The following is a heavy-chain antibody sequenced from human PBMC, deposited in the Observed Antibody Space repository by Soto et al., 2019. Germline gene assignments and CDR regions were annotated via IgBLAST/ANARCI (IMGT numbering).Heavy chain of an antibody. CDR1: GGSFSGHF. Sequence: QVQLQQWGAGLLKPSETLSLTCAVYGGSFSGHFWNWIRQPPGKGLEWIGEINHSGNTNYNPSLKSRVTMSVDTSKNQFSLKLSSVTAAATAVYYCARAVGASGDYFDYWGQGSLVTVSS. V-gene: IGHV4-34*01. J-gene: IGHJ4*02. CDR3: ARAVGASGDYFDY. CDR2: INHSGNT. D-gene: IGHD1-26*01.